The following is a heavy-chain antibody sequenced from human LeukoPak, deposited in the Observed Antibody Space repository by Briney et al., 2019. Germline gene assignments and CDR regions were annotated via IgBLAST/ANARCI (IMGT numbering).Heavy chain of an antibody. CDR1: GFTVSSNY. J-gene: IGHJ4*02. Sequence: GGSLRLSCAASGFTVSSNYMSWVRQAPGKGLEWVSVIYSGGSTYYADSVKGRFTISRDNSKNTLYLQMNSLRAEDTAVYYCARDRRGYSGYDEYYFDYWGQGTLVTVSS. D-gene: IGHD5-12*01. CDR3: ARDRRGYSGYDEYYFDY. CDR2: IYSGGST. V-gene: IGHV3-66*01.